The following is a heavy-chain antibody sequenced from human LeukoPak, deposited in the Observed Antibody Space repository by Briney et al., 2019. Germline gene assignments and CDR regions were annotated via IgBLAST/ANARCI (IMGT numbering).Heavy chain of an antibody. V-gene: IGHV3-48*02. D-gene: IGHD4-17*01. CDR2: ISSSSSSK. CDR3: ARTYGDPSLNY. J-gene: IGHJ4*02. Sequence: GGSLRLSCAASGFTFSSYSMNWVRQTPGKGLEWISCISSSSSSKYYADSVGGRFTISRDNAKNSLYLQMNNLRDEDTAVYYCARTYGDPSLNYWGQGTLVTVSS. CDR1: GFTFSSYS.